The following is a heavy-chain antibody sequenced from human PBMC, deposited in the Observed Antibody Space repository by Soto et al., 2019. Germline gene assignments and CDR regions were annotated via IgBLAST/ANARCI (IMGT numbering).Heavy chain of an antibody. CDR3: ARETKLAAKGYSSSSDWFDP. D-gene: IGHD6-6*01. Sequence: PSETLSLTCTVSGGSISSGGYYWSWIRQHPGKGLEWIGYIYYSGSTYYNPSLKSRVTISVDTSKNQFSLKLSSVTAADTAVYYCARETKLAAKGYSSSSDWFDPWGKGTLVTVSS. CDR2: IYYSGST. V-gene: IGHV4-31*03. CDR1: GGSISSGGYY. J-gene: IGHJ5*02.